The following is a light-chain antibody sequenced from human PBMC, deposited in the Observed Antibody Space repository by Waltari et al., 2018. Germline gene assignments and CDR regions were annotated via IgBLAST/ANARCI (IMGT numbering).Light chain of an antibody. Sequence: QSVLTQPPSLSGAPGPRVTISCPGRSPTIGADWDVPGSQHLPRPPPIPPAPGLPRTAPKLLNYGYTTRPSGVPDRFSGSKSGPSASLAITGLQAEDEADYYCQSYDSSLSGVVFGGGTKLTVL. CDR1: SPTIGADWD. CDR2: GYT. J-gene: IGLJ2*01. CDR3: QSYDSSLSGVV. V-gene: IGLV1-40*01.